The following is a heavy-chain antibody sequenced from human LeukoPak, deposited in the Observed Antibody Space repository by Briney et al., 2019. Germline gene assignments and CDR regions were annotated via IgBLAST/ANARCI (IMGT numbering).Heavy chain of an antibody. CDR2: FDPEDGET. Sequence: ASVKVSCKVSGYTLTELSMHWVRQAPGKGLEWMGGFDPEDGETIYAQKFQGRVTMTEDTSTDTAYMELSSLRSEDTAVYYCARGVCSSTSCPGLFDYWGQGTLVTVSS. V-gene: IGHV1-24*01. J-gene: IGHJ4*02. D-gene: IGHD2-2*01. CDR1: GYTLTELS. CDR3: ARGVCSSTSCPGLFDY.